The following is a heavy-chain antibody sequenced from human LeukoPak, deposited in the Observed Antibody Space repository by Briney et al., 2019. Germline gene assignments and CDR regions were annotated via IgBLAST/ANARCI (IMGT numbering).Heavy chain of an antibody. CDR1: GGSISSGGYS. J-gene: IGHJ4*02. D-gene: IGHD3-22*01. Sequence: PSETLSLTCAVSGGSISSGGYSWSWIRQPPGKGLEWIGYIYHSGSTYYNPSLKSRVTISVDRSKNQFSLKLSSVTAADTAVYYCARVIDRYDSSFGYWGQGTLVTVSS. CDR2: IYHSGST. CDR3: ARVIDRYDSSFGY. V-gene: IGHV4-30-2*01.